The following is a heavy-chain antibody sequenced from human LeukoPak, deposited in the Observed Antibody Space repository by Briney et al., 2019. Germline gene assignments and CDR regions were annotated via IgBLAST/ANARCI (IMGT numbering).Heavy chain of an antibody. Sequence: PSETLSLTCAVYGGSFSGYYWSWIRQPPGKGLEWIGEINHSGSTNYNPSLKSRVTISVDTSKNQFSLKLSSVTAADTAVYYCARDRYDSSGYYYDYWGQGTLVTVSS. V-gene: IGHV4-34*09. CDR2: INHSGST. CDR3: ARDRYDSSGYYYDY. CDR1: GGSFSGYY. J-gene: IGHJ4*02. D-gene: IGHD3-22*01.